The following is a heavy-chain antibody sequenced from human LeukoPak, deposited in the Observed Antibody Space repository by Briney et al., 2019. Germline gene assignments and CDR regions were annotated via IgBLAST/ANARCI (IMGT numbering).Heavy chain of an antibody. J-gene: IGHJ4*02. CDR1: GFTFSSYA. CDR3: ARDSGPRPGVVNYFDY. Sequence: GGSLRLSCAASGFTFSSYAMSWVRQAPGKGLEWVSAISGSGGSTYYADSVKGRFTISRDNSKNTLYLQMNSLRAEDTAVYYCARDSGPRPGVVNYFDYWGQGTLVTVSS. V-gene: IGHV3-23*01. CDR2: ISGSGGST. D-gene: IGHD2-15*01.